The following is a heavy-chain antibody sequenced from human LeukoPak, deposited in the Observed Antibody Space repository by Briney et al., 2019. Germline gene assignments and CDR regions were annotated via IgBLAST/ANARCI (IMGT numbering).Heavy chain of an antibody. D-gene: IGHD3-16*02. CDR3: ARDGGTYDYVWGSYRLDY. J-gene: IGHJ4*02. V-gene: IGHV3-21*01. CDR2: ISSSSSYI. CDR1: GFTFSSYA. Sequence: PGGSLRLSCAASGFTFSSYAMNWVRQAPGKGLEWVSSISSSSSYIYYADSVKGRFTISRDNAKNSLYLQMNSLRAEDTAVYYCARDGGTYDYVWGSYRLDYWGQGTLVTVSS.